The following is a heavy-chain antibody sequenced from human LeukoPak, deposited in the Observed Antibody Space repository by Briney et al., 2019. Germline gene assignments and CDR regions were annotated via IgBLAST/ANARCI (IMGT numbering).Heavy chain of an antibody. CDR3: ARDLSGKYYYDYYYMDV. V-gene: IGHV3-48*03. CDR2: ISSSGSTI. CDR1: GFTFSSYE. J-gene: IGHJ6*03. Sequence: GGSLRLSCAASGFTFSSYEMNWVRQAPGKGLEWVSYISSSGSTIYYADSVKGRFTISRDNAKNSLYLQMNSLRAEDTAVYYCARDLSGKYYYDYYYMDVWGKGTTVTVSS. D-gene: IGHD2/OR15-2a*01.